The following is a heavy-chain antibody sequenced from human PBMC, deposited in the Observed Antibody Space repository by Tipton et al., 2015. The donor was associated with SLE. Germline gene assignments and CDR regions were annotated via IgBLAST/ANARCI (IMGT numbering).Heavy chain of an antibody. CDR3: ARGPDFWSGYYTGIGAFDI. Sequence: TLSLTCTVSGGSISSGGYYWSWIRQPAGKGLEWIGRIYTSGSTNYNPSLKSRVTISVDTSKNQFSLKLSSVTAADTAVYYCARGPDFWSGYYTGIGAFDIWGQGTMVTVSS. CDR2: IYTSGST. J-gene: IGHJ3*02. V-gene: IGHV4-61*02. CDR1: GGSISSGGYY. D-gene: IGHD3-3*01.